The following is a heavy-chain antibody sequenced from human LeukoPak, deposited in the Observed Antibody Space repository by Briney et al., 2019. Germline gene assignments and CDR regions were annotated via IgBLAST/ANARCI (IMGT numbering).Heavy chain of an antibody. Sequence: GESLKISCEGSGYSFSTYWIGWVRQLPGKGLEWMGIIYPGDSDIRYGPSFQGQVTISADKSINTVYLQWSSLKASDTALYYCARREGGYNENYFDYWGQGTLLTVSS. J-gene: IGHJ4*02. CDR2: IYPGDSDI. CDR1: GYSFSTYW. CDR3: ARREGGYNENYFDY. D-gene: IGHD5-24*01. V-gene: IGHV5-51*01.